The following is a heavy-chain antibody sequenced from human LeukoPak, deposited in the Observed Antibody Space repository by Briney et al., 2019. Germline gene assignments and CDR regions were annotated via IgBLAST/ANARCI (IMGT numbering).Heavy chain of an antibody. V-gene: IGHV4-59*01. CDR1: GGSISSYY. CDR2: IYDSGST. J-gene: IGHJ6*02. Sequence: SETLSLTCAVSGGSISSYYWSWIRQPPGKGLEWIGYIYDSGSTNYNPSLKSRVTISVDTSKNQFSLKLSSVTAADTAVYYCARVGGTNYYYYGMDVWGQGTTVTVSS. CDR3: ARVGGTNYYYYGMDV. D-gene: IGHD1-1*01.